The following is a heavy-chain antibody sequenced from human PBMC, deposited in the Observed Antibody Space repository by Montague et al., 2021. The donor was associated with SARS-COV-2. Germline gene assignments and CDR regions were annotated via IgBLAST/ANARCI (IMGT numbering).Heavy chain of an antibody. D-gene: IGHD1-26*01. CDR3: ARFGSGTLEFDL. CDR2: IRTTGHT. V-gene: IGHV4-61*02. Sequence: TLSLTCTVSGASISTGFYYWSWIRPPAGKGLEWIGRIRTTGHTDYNSSLESRVFMSVDTSTNQFSLSLTSVTAADTAVYFCARFGSGTLEFDLWGQGTLVTVSS. J-gene: IGHJ4*02. CDR1: GASISTGFYY.